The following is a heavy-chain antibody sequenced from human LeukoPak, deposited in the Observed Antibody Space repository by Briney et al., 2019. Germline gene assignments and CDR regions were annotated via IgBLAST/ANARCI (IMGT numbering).Heavy chain of an antibody. Sequence: GASVRPSYKASGYTFTGYYIHWVRQAPGQGLEWMGWINPNSGGTDYAQKFQGRVTMTRDTSISTAYMELSRLRSDDTAVYYCAGPLDTVDAFDIWGRGTLVTVSS. CDR1: GYTFTGYY. V-gene: IGHV1-2*02. J-gene: IGHJ3*02. D-gene: IGHD3/OR15-3a*01. CDR2: INPNSGGT. CDR3: AGPLDTVDAFDI.